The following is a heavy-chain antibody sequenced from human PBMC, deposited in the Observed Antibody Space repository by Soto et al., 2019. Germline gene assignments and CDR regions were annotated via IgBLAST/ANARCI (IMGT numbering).Heavy chain of an antibody. Sequence: EVQLLESGGGLVQPGGSLRLSCAASAFTFTNYAMSWVRQAPGKGLEWVSAISASGGNTYYADSVKGRFTISRDNSKNTLYLQMNSLRAEDTAVYYCAKLRDGYCRGGSCSTPWFDPWGQGTLVTVSS. D-gene: IGHD2-15*01. J-gene: IGHJ5*02. V-gene: IGHV3-23*01. CDR3: AKLRDGYCRGGSCSTPWFDP. CDR1: AFTFTNYA. CDR2: ISASGGNT.